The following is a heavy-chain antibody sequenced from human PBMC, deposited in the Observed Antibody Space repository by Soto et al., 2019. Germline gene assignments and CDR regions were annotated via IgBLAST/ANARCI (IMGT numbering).Heavy chain of an antibody. CDR2: IYDSGST. CDR1: TGSISGYF. V-gene: IGHV4-59*01. Sequence: SETLSLTCIVSTGSISGYFWSWIRQPPGKGLEWIAFIYDSGSTNYNPSLKSRVSTSVDTSKNQFSLKLSSVTAADTAVYYCARGWSSSWPYWGQGTPVTVPQ. D-gene: IGHD6-13*01. CDR3: ARGWSSSWPY. J-gene: IGHJ4*02.